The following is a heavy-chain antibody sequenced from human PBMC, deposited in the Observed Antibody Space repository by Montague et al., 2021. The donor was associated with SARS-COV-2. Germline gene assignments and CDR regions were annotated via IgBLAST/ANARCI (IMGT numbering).Heavy chain of an antibody. Sequence: SETLSLTCAVPGGATVTRNSGADRRSTRRNARHGYSQIPHFGWTKKNPSLKSRVTLSLDKSKNQVFLKLTSVTAADTAVYFCAKGPLGVAVGWNFFDPWGKGTLVTVSS. CDR1: GGATVTRNSG. J-gene: IGHJ5*02. CDR2: IPHFGWT. D-gene: IGHD6-19*01. CDR3: AKGPLGVAVGWNFFDP. V-gene: IGHV4-4*02.